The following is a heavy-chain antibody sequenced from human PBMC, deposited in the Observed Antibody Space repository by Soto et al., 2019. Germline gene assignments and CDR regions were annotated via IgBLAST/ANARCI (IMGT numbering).Heavy chain of an antibody. CDR1: GFTFSSYA. Sequence: PGGSLRLSCAASGFTFSSYAMHWVRQAPGKGLEYVSAISSNGGSTYYANSVKGRFTISRDNSKNTLYLQMGSLRAEDMAVYYCARGGYYGSGRNIPYDYWGQGTLVTVSS. V-gene: IGHV3-64*01. CDR2: ISSNGGST. J-gene: IGHJ4*02. D-gene: IGHD3-10*01. CDR3: ARGGYYGSGRNIPYDY.